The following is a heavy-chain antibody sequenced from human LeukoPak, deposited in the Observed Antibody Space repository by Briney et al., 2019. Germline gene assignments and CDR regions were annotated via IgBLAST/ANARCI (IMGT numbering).Heavy chain of an antibody. V-gene: IGHV3-23*01. Sequence: GGSLRLSCAASGFTFSSYGMSWVRQAPGKGLEWVSAISGSGGSTYYADSVKGRFTISRDNSKNTLYLQMNSLRAEDTAVYYCAKDKGSRFAVTTFDYWGQGTLVTVSS. CDR3: AKDKGSRFAVTTFDY. CDR2: ISGSGGST. J-gene: IGHJ4*02. CDR1: GFTFSSYG. D-gene: IGHD4-11*01.